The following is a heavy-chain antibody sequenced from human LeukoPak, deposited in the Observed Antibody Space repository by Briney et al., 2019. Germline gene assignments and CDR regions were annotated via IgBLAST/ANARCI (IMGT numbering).Heavy chain of an antibody. V-gene: IGHV3-23*01. CDR3: TKGPWDLPHAFDI. D-gene: IGHD1-26*01. CDR1: GFTLSSCA. CDR2: ISGSGVTT. J-gene: IGHJ3*02. Sequence: GGSLRLSCTASGFTLSSCAMSWVRQAPGKGLACVSTISGSGVTTRYADSVRGRFTISRDSSKNTLYLQMNSLRAEDTAIYYCTKGPWDLPHAFDIWGLGTMVTVSS.